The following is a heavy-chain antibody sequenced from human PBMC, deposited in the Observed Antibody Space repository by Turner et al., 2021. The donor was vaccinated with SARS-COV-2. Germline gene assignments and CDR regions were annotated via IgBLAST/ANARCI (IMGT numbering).Heavy chain of an antibody. CDR2: TPYDGSDQ. V-gene: IGHV3-30-3*01. D-gene: IGHD3-22*01. Sequence: QVQLVESGGGVVQPGTSLRLSCAASGFNFRSYAMHWVRQAPGRGLEWVAVTPYDGSDQYYRDSVKGRFTISRDNSKNTLYLQMNSLRAEDTAVYYCARDRDEYYDSTNWFDPWGQGTLVTVSS. CDR1: GFNFRSYA. J-gene: IGHJ5*02. CDR3: ARDRDEYYDSTNWFDP.